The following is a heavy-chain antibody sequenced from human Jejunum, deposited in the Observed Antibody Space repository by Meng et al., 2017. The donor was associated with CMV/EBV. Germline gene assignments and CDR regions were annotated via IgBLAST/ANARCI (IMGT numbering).Heavy chain of an antibody. J-gene: IGHJ6*02. Sequence: TFINYNIQWGRQAPGQGLEWMGIINPSGGSTRYEKKLQERVTMTRDTSTRTVYMELRSLRSEDTAAYYCAKDLSFSDYYYYGMDVWGQGTTVTVSS. CDR1: TFINYN. CDR2: INPSGGST. D-gene: IGHD1-26*01. CDR3: AKDLSFSDYYYYGMDV. V-gene: IGHV1-46*01.